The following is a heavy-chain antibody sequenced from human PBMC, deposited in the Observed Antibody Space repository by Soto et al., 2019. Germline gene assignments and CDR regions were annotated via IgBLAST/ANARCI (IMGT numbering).Heavy chain of an antibody. J-gene: IGHJ5*01. CDR2: IIPILGIA. Sequence: QVQLVQSGAEVKKPGSSVKVSCKASGGTFSSYTISWVRQAPGQGLEWMGRIIPILGIANYAQKFQGRVRSTAHKSTSTAYMELSSLRSEDTAVYYCARDHGLGGSGSYDDSWGQGNLVTVSS. CDR1: GGTFSSYT. CDR3: ARDHGLGGSGSYDDS. D-gene: IGHD3-10*01. V-gene: IGHV1-69*08.